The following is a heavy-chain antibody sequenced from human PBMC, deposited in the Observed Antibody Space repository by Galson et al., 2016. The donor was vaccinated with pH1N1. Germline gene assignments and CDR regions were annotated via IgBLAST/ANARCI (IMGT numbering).Heavy chain of an antibody. V-gene: IGHV3-48*03. J-gene: IGHJ4*02. D-gene: IGHD3-9*01. CDR3: ARACAVRYFDWLSSIPSRFEY. Sequence: SLRLSCAASGFTFSSYEMNWVRQAPGKGLEWVSYISSSGSTIYYGDSVKGPFTISRDNANNSLYLQINRLRAEDTAVYYLARACAVRYFDWLSSIPSRFEYWGQGTLVTVSS. CDR2: ISSSGSTI. CDR1: GFTFSSYE.